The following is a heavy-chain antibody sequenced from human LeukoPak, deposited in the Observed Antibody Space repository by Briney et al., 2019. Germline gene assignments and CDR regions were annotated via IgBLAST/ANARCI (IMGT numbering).Heavy chain of an antibody. J-gene: IGHJ3*02. Sequence: SEALSLTCTVSGGSISSGDYYWSWIRQPPGKGLEWLGYIYYSGSTYYNPSLKSRVTISVDTSKNQFSLKLSSATAADTAVYYCARDLRVVVAATPVGAFDIWGQGTMVTVSS. CDR3: ARDLRVVVAATPVGAFDI. CDR1: GGSISSGDYY. V-gene: IGHV4-30-4*01. CDR2: IYYSGST. D-gene: IGHD2-15*01.